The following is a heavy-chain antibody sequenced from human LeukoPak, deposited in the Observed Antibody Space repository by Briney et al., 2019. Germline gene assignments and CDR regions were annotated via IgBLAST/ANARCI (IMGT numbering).Heavy chain of an antibody. CDR3: AKFPRIAAAYYFDY. J-gene: IGHJ4*02. V-gene: IGHV3-7*03. Sequence: PGGSLRLSCAASGLTFSSYWMSWVRQAPGKGLERVANIKQDGSEKYDVDSVKGRFTISRDNAKNSLYLQMNSLRAEDTDVYYCAKFPRIAAAYYFDYWGQGTLVTVSS. D-gene: IGHD6-13*01. CDR1: GLTFSSYW. CDR2: IKQDGSEK.